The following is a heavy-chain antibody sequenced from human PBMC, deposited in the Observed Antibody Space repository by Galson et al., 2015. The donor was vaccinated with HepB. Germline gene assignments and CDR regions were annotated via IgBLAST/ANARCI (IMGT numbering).Heavy chain of an antibody. V-gene: IGHV3-9*01. CDR2: ISWNSGGR. Sequence: SLRLSCAASGFTFDDYAMHWVRQAPGKGLEWVSGISWNSGGRGYADSVKGRFTISRDNAENSLYLQMNSLRAEDTALYYCAKDWLGTVAGTGFTDWGQGTLVTVSS. D-gene: IGHD6-19*01. J-gene: IGHJ4*02. CDR3: AKDWLGTVAGTGFTD. CDR1: GFTFDDYA.